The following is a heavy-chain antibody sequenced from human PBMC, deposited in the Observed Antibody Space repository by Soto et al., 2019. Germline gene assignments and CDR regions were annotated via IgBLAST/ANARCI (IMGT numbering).Heavy chain of an antibody. J-gene: IGHJ4*02. CDR3: AKDQPSGDSSGYYPEFDY. Sequence: GGSLRLSCAASGFTFSSYAMSWVRQAPGKGLEWVSAISGSGGSTYYADSVKGRFTISRDNSKNTLYLQMNSLRAEDTAVYYCAKDQPSGDSSGYYPEFDYWGQGTLVTVSS. CDR2: ISGSGGST. D-gene: IGHD3-22*01. CDR1: GFTFSSYA. V-gene: IGHV3-23*01.